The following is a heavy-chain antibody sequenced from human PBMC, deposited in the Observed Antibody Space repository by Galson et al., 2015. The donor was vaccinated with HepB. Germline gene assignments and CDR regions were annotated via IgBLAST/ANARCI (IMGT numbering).Heavy chain of an antibody. CDR1: GFTFSNYA. CDR2: ILSSGGRT. D-gene: IGHD6-19*01. Sequence: SLRLSCAVSGFTFSNYAMSWVRQAPGKGLEWVAAILSSGGRTNYADSVKGRFTISRDNSKNTLYLHMNNLRAEDTAVYYCAKDPPTTGWYYFDYWGQGTLVTVSS. CDR3: AKDPPTTGWYYFDY. J-gene: IGHJ4*02. V-gene: IGHV3-23*01.